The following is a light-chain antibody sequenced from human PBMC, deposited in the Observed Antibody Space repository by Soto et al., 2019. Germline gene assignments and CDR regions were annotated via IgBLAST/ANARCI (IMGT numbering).Light chain of an antibody. CDR3: QQYNTWWT. CDR1: QSIGGW. V-gene: IGKV1-5*03. CDR2: ATS. J-gene: IGKJ1*01. Sequence: DIQMTQSPPTLSASVGDRVTITCRASQSIGGWLAWYQQKAGKAPKVLIYATSTLQSGVPSRFSGSGSGTQFTLTISSLQPDDSATYYCQQYNTWWTFGQGTKVEVK.